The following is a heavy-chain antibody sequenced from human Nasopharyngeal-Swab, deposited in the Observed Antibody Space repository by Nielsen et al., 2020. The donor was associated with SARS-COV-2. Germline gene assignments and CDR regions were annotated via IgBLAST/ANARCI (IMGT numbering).Heavy chain of an antibody. CDR3: ARDASNYGDYYYYYGMDV. Sequence: LETLSLTCTVSGGSISSSSYYWGWIRQPPGKGLEWIGSIYYSGSTNYNPSLKSRVTISVDTSKNQFSLKLSSVTAADTAVYYCARDASNYGDYYYYYGMDVWGQGTTVTVSS. V-gene: IGHV4-39*07. J-gene: IGHJ6*02. D-gene: IGHD4-11*01. CDR1: GGSISSSSYY. CDR2: IYYSGST.